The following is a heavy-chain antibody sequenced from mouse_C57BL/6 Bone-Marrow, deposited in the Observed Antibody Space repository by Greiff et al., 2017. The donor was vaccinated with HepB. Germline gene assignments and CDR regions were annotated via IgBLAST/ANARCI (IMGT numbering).Heavy chain of an antibody. Sequence: VQLQQPGAELVKPGASVKLSCKASGYTFTSYWMHWVKQRPGQGLEWIGMIHPNSGSTNYNEKFKSKATLTVDKSSSTAYMQLSSLTSEDSAVYYCARRGVVATDWYFDVWGTGTTVTVSS. CDR2: IHPNSGST. CDR1: GYTFTSYW. CDR3: ARRGVVATDWYFDV. V-gene: IGHV1-64*01. D-gene: IGHD1-1*01. J-gene: IGHJ1*03.